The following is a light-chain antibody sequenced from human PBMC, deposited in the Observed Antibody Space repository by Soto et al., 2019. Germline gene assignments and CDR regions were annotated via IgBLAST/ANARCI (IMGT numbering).Light chain of an antibody. CDR3: QQYGSSGT. CDR1: QSVGNWL. J-gene: IGKJ1*01. Sequence: EIVMTQSPATLSVSPGERATLSCRASQSVGNWLFWYQQKRGQAPRLLIYDASSRAAGVPERFSGSGSGTDFTLTISRLEPEDFAVYYCQQYGSSGTFGQGTKVDNK. V-gene: IGKV3-20*01. CDR2: DAS.